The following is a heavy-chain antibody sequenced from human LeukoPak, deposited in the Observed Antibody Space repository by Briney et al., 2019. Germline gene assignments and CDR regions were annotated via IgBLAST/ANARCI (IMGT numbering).Heavy chain of an antibody. CDR1: GFTVSSNY. Sequence: GGSLRLSCGASGFTVSSNYMSWGRQAPGKGLEWVSVIYSEGRIHYADSVKGRFTIYRDDSKNTLYLQMNSLRAEDTAVYYCARESGYSYGLAGFFDSWGQGTLVTVSS. CDR3: ARESGYSYGLAGFFDS. V-gene: IGHV3-53*01. CDR2: IYSEGRI. J-gene: IGHJ4*02. D-gene: IGHD5-18*01.